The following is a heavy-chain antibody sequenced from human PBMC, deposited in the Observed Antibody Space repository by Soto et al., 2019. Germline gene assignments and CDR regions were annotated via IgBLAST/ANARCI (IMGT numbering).Heavy chain of an antibody. V-gene: IGHV4-30-4*01. CDR3: ARVFPDSSSWAFDY. Sequence: SETLSLTCTVSGGSISSGDYYWSWIRQPPGKGLEWIGYIYYSGSTYYNPSLKSRVTISVDTSKNQFSLKLSSVTAADTSVYYCARVFPDSSSWAFDYWGQGTLVTVSS. D-gene: IGHD6-13*01. J-gene: IGHJ4*02. CDR2: IYYSGST. CDR1: GGSISSGDYY.